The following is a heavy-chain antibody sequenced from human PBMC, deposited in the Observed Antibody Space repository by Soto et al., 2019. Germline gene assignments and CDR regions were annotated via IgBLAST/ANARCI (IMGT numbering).Heavy chain of an antibody. CDR1: GFTFSSYA. Sequence: QVQLVESGGGVVQPGRSLRLSCAASGFTFSSYAMHWVRQAPGKGLEWVAVISYDGSNKYYADSVKGRFTISRDNSKNTLYLQMNSLRAEDTAVYYCARKGYGDTLDYCYGMDVWGQGTTVTVSS. CDR3: ARKGYGDTLDYCYGMDV. CDR2: ISYDGSNK. J-gene: IGHJ6*02. D-gene: IGHD4-17*01. V-gene: IGHV3-30-3*01.